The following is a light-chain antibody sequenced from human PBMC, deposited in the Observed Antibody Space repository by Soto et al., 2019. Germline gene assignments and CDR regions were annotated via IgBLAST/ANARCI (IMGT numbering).Light chain of an antibody. CDR1: SSNIGAGYD. CDR2: DNN. V-gene: IGLV1-40*01. Sequence: QSVLTQPPSLSGAPGQRVTISCTGSSSNIGAGYDVHWYQQLPGTAPRVLIYDNNSRPSGVPDRFSASKSGTSASLAITGLQAEDEADYYCHSYDVSLSGPVFGGGTKLTVL. J-gene: IGLJ2*01. CDR3: HSYDVSLSGPV.